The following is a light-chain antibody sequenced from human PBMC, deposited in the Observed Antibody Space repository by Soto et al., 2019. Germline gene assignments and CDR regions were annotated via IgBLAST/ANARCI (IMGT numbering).Light chain of an antibody. J-gene: IGLJ1*01. Sequence: QSALTQPASVSGSPGQSITISCTGTSSDVGGYNYVSWYQQHPGKAPKLMIYDVSTRPSGVSNRFSGSKSGNTASLTISGLQAEDEADYYCSSYTSSSTLYGFGTGTKVTVL. CDR1: SSDVGGYNY. CDR2: DVS. CDR3: SSYTSSSTLYG. V-gene: IGLV2-14*01.